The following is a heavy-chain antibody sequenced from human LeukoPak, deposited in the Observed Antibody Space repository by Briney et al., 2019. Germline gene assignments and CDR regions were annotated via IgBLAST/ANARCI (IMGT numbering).Heavy chain of an antibody. CDR3: ASYSSSWYGSRLDY. CDR2: ISSSSSYI. V-gene: IGHV3-21*01. J-gene: IGHJ4*02. D-gene: IGHD6-13*01. CDR1: GFTFSSYS. Sequence: GGSLRLSCAASGFTFSSYSMNWVRQAPGKGLEWVSSISSSSSYIYYAASVKGRFTISRDNAKNSLYLQMNSLRAEDTAVYYCASYSSSWYGSRLDYWGQGTLVTVSS.